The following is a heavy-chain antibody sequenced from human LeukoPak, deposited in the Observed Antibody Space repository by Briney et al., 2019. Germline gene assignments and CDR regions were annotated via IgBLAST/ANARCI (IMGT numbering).Heavy chain of an antibody. J-gene: IGHJ4*02. D-gene: IGHD6-19*01. V-gene: IGHV4-30-2*02. Sequence: SKTLSLTCPVSGGSINNGAYYWTWIRQPPGKGLEWIGYIYHSGYTCYNPSLKSRVTISVDRSKNQLSLKLSSVTAADTAVYYCARLRGSSGWYLDYFDYWGQGTLVTVSS. CDR2: IYHSGYT. CDR3: ARLRGSSGWYLDYFDY. CDR1: GGSINNGAYY.